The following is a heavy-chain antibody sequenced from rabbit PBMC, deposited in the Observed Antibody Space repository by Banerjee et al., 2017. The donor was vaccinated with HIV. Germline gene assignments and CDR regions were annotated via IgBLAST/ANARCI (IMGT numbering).Heavy chain of an antibody. D-gene: IGHD4-1*01. J-gene: IGHJ4*01. CDR3: ARDLAGVIGWNFNL. CDR1: GFSFSSRYW. Sequence: QEQLEESGGDLVKPEGSLTLTCTASGFSFSSRYWICWVRQAPGKGLEWIGCMNAGTSGSNYYARWAKGRFPISKTSATTVTLQMTSLTAADTATYFCARDLAGVIGWNFNLWGPGTLVTVS. CDR2: MNAGTSGSN. V-gene: IGHV1S45*01.